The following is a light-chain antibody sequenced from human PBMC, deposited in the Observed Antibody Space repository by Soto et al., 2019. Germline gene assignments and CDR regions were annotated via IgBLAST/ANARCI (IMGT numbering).Light chain of an antibody. CDR3: QHYDTLPIN. CDR1: QSVGGY. V-gene: IGKV3-20*01. CDR2: DAS. Sequence: EIVLTRSPGTLSLSPVERATLYCRASQSVGGYLAWYQQQPGLAPRLLIYDASNRATGIPDRFSGSGSATDSTLTISRLEPEDFAVFYCQHYDTLPINLGQGIRLGIK. J-gene: IGKJ5*01.